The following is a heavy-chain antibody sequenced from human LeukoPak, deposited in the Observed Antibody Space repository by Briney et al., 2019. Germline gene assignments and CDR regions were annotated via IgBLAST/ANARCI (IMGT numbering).Heavy chain of an antibody. Sequence: GGSLRLSCAASGFTFSSYAMSWVRQAPGKGLEWVSAISGSGGSTYYADSVKGRFTISRDNSKNTLYLQMNSLRAEDTAVYYCAKDGYFDWLLPIDYWGQGTLVTVSS. D-gene: IGHD3-9*01. CDR3: AKDGYFDWLLPIDY. CDR1: GFTFSSYA. J-gene: IGHJ4*02. V-gene: IGHV3-23*01. CDR2: ISGSGGST.